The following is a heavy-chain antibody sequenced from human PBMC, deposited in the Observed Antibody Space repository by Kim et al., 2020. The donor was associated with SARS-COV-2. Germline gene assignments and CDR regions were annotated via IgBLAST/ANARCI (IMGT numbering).Heavy chain of an antibody. V-gene: IGHV1-18*01. CDR2: ISAYNGNT. CDR3: ARVCDIVLSYVYYGMDV. D-gene: IGHD2-15*01. J-gene: IGHJ6*02. Sequence: ASVKVSCKASGYTFTSYGISWVRQAPGQGLEWMGWISAYNGNTNYAQKLQGRVTMTTDTSTSTAYMELRSLRSDDTAVYYCARVCDIVLSYVYYGMDVWGQGTTVTVSS. CDR1: GYTFTSYG.